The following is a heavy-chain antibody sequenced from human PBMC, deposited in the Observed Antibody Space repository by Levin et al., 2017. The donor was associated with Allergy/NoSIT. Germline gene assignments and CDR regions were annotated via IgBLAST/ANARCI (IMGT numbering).Heavy chain of an antibody. CDR1: GFTFSSYA. Sequence: SCAASGFTFSSYAMYWVRQAPGKGLEWVAVIWYDGNNKYYADSVKGRFTISRDNSKNTLYLQMNSLRAEDTAVYYCARGVGATTGSVYYWGQGTLVTVSS. CDR2: IWYDGNNK. CDR3: ARGVGATTGSVYY. V-gene: IGHV3-33*01. J-gene: IGHJ4*02. D-gene: IGHD1-26*01.